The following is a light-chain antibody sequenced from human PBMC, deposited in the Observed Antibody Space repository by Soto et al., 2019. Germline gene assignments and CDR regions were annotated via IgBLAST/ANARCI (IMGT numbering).Light chain of an antibody. J-gene: IGKJ1*01. CDR1: QSVSSN. CDR3: QQYNNPST. V-gene: IGKV3-15*01. Sequence: EIVMTQSPATLSASPGERATLSCRASQSVSSNLAWYQQKPGQAPRLLIYGASTRATGIPARFSGSGSGTEFTLTISSLQSEDFAVYYCQQYNNPSTFGQGTKVDIK. CDR2: GAS.